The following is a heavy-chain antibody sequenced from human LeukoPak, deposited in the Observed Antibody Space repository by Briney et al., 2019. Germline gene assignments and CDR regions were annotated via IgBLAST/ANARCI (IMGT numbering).Heavy chain of an antibody. CDR1: GFTITTYW. J-gene: IGHJ3*02. D-gene: IGHD5-24*01. CDR2: IKEDGSEK. V-gene: IGHV3-7*01. CDR3: ARLQMDTGYRPFDI. Sequence: GGSLRLSCAASGFTITTYWMTWVRQAPGKGPEWVAKIKEDGSEKSYVDSVKGRFTISRDNARNSLHLQMNSLRAEDTAVYFCARLQMDTGYRPFDIWGQGRMVTVSS.